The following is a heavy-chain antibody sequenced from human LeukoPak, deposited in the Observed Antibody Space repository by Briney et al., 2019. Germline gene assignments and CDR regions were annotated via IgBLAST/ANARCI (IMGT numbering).Heavy chain of an antibody. J-gene: IGHJ6*03. CDR3: ARGAVNDYYMDV. Sequence: GGSLRLSCAASGFTFSDYYMSWIRQAPGKGLEWVSYISSSGSTIYYADSVKGRFTISRDNSKNTLYLQMNSLRAEDTAVYYCARGAVNDYYMDVWGKGTTVTVSS. D-gene: IGHD4-11*01. CDR1: GFTFSDYY. V-gene: IGHV3-11*01. CDR2: ISSSGSTI.